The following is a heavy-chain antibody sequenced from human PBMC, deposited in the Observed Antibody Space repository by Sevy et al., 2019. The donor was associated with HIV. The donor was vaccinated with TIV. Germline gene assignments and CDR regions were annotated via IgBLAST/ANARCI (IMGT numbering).Heavy chain of an antibody. J-gene: IGHJ4*02. CDR3: ARAYCSGGSCYSLAY. Sequence: ASVKVSCKASGYTFTSYRVSWVRQAPGQGLEWMGWISAHNGDTHYAQMFQGRVTMTTDTPTSTAYMDLRSLRSDDTAVYYCARAYCSGGSCYSLAYWDQGTLVTVSS. V-gene: IGHV1-18*01. D-gene: IGHD2-15*01. CDR2: ISAHNGDT. CDR1: GYTFTSYR.